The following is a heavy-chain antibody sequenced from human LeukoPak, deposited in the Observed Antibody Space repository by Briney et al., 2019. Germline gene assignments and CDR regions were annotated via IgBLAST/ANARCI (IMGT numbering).Heavy chain of an antibody. CDR2: INPNSGGT. V-gene: IGHV1-2*02. D-gene: IGHD6-13*01. J-gene: IGHJ3*02. CDR3: ARALRIAAAGTVRDAFDI. CDR1: GYTFTNHY. Sequence: ASVKVSCKTSGYTFTNHYIHWVRQAPGQGLEWMGWINPNSGGTNYAQKFQGRVTMTRDTSISTAYMELSRLRSDDTAVYYCARALRIAAAGTVRDAFDIWGQGTMVTVSS.